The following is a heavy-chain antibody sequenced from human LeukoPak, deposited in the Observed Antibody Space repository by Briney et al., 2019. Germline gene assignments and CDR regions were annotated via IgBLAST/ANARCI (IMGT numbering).Heavy chain of an antibody. Sequence: PSETLSLTCTVSGGSISSYYWSWIRQPAGKGLEWIGRIYTSGSTNYNPSLKSRVTMSVDTSKNQFSLKLSSVTAADTAVYYCARDIVVVPAAIAGWFDPWGQGTLVTVSS. V-gene: IGHV4-4*07. D-gene: IGHD2-2*01. CDR1: GGSISSYY. CDR2: IYTSGST. CDR3: ARDIVVVPAAIAGWFDP. J-gene: IGHJ5*02.